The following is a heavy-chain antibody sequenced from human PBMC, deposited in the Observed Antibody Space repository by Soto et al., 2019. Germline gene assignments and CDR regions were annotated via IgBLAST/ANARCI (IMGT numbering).Heavy chain of an antibody. CDR2: ISYDGSNK. CDR3: ARGERITMIVVVL. J-gene: IGHJ4*02. D-gene: IGHD3-22*01. CDR1: GFTFSSYA. Sequence: QVQLVESGGGVVQPGRSLGISCAASGFTFSSYAMHWVRQAPGKGLEWVAVISYDGSNKYYADSVKGRFTISRDNSKNTLYLQMNSLRAEDTAAYYCARGERITMIVVVLWGQGTLVTVSS. V-gene: IGHV3-30-3*01.